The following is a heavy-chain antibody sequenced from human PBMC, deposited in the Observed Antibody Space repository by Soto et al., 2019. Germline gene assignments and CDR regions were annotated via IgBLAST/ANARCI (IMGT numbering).Heavy chain of an antibody. D-gene: IGHD2-15*01. CDR3: ARDSDYCSGGSCSDY. CDR2: IIPILGIA. CDR1: GGTFSSYT. J-gene: IGHJ4*02. V-gene: IGHV1-69*08. Sequence: QVQLVQSGAEVKKPGSSVKVSCKASGGTFSSYTISWVRQAPGQGLEWMGRIIPILGIANYAQKFQGRVTITADKSTSTAYMELSSLRSEDTAVYDCARDSDYCSGGSCSDYWGQGTLVTVSS.